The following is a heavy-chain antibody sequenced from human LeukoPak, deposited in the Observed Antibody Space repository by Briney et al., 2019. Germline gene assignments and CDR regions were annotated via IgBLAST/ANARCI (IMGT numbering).Heavy chain of an antibody. CDR2: ISSSGSTI. CDR1: GSTFSSYE. Sequence: PGGSLRLSCAASGSTFSSYEMNWVRQAPGKGLEWVSYISSSGSTIYYADSVKGRFTISRDNAKNSLYLQMNSLRAEDTAVYYCARGVNFWSGYHFDYWGQGTLVTVSS. CDR3: ARGVNFWSGYHFDY. J-gene: IGHJ4*02. V-gene: IGHV3-48*03. D-gene: IGHD3-3*01.